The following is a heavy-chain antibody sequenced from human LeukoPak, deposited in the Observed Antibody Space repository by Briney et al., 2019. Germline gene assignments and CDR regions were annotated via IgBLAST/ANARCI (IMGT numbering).Heavy chain of an antibody. J-gene: IGHJ3*02. CDR1: GFTVSSNY. D-gene: IGHD6-6*01. CDR2: ISWNSGSI. CDR3: AKDIGSIWEDAFGI. Sequence: GGSLRLSCAASGFTVSSNYMSWVRQAPGKGLEWVSGISWNSGSIGYADSVKGRFTISRDNAKNSLYLQMNSLRAEDTALYYCAKDIGSIWEDAFGIWGQGTMVTVSS. V-gene: IGHV3-9*01.